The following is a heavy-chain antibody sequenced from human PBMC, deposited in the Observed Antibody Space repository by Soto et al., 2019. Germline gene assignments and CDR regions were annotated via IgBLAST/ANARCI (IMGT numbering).Heavy chain of an antibody. CDR3: PRQARRRAWSDFDH. V-gene: IGHV4-39*01. D-gene: IGHD2-8*02. J-gene: IGHJ4*02. CDR1: GDSIINSDYS. Sequence: QLQLQESGPGLVRPSETLSLTCTVSGDSIINSDYSWGWIRQSPGKGLEWIGTISDTGITFYDPSHKRRFSVSVDTSKNQFSLRLNSVTAADTAVYYCPRQARRRAWSDFDHWGQGILVTVSS. CDR2: ISDTGIT.